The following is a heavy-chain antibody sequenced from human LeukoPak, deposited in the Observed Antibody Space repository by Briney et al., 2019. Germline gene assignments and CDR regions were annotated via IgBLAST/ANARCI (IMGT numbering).Heavy chain of an antibody. CDR3: ARLGPFGAVASASSHYYYGMDV. V-gene: IGHV4-59*08. Sequence: ASETLSLTCTVSGGSISSYYWSWIRQPPGKGLEWIGYIYYSGSTNYNPSLKSRVTISVDTSKNQFSLKLSSVTAADTAVYYCARLGPFGAVASASSHYYYGMDVWGQGTTVTVSS. D-gene: IGHD6-19*01. J-gene: IGHJ6*02. CDR1: GGSISSYY. CDR2: IYYSGST.